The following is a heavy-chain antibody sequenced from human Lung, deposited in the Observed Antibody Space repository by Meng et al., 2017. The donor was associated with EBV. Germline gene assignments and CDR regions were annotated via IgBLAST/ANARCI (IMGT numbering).Heavy chain of an antibody. Sequence: QVQLVQAGAEVKKPGAPVKVSFKASGYTFTSYGISWVRQAPGQGLEWMGWISAYNGNTNYAQKLQGRVTMTTDTSTSTAYMELRSLRSDDTAVYYCAASSSSWYQNWFDPWGQGTLVTVSS. J-gene: IGHJ5*02. CDR2: ISAYNGNT. V-gene: IGHV1-18*01. D-gene: IGHD6-13*01. CDR3: AASSSSWYQNWFDP. CDR1: GYTFTSYG.